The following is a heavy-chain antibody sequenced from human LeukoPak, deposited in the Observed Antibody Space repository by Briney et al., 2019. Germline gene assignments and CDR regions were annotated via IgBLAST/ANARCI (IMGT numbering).Heavy chain of an antibody. J-gene: IGHJ6*02. CDR2: IYYSGST. Sequence: NPSETLSLTCTVSGGSISSGGYYWSWICQHPGKGLEWIGYIYYSGSTYYNPSLKSRVTISVDTSKNQFSLKLSSVTAADTAVYYCARAIVATITDYYYGMDVWGQGTTVTVSS. D-gene: IGHD5-12*01. CDR3: ARAIVATITDYYYGMDV. CDR1: GGSISSGGYY. V-gene: IGHV4-31*03.